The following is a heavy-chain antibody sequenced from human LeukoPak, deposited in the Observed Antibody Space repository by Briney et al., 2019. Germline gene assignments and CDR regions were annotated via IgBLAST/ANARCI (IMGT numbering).Heavy chain of an antibody. D-gene: IGHD3-10*01. CDR3: AKDTDVWFGEWGSPFDY. CDR1: GFTFDDYG. J-gene: IGHJ4*02. CDR2: ISGSGGST. V-gene: IGHV3-23*01. Sequence: PGGSLRLSCAASGFTFDDYGMSWVRQAPGKGLEWVSAISGSGGSTYYADSVKGRFTISRDNSKNTLYLQMNSLRAEDTAVYYCAKDTDVWFGEWGSPFDYWGQGTLVTVSS.